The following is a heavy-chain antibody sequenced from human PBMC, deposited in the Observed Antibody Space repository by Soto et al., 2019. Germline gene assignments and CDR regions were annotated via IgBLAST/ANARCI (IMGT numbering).Heavy chain of an antibody. CDR2: ISSSRSYI. CDR3: AGDPCSSPSCYHG. CDR1: GFSFSSYS. V-gene: IGHV3-21*06. D-gene: IGHD2-2*01. Sequence: EVQLVESGGGLVKPGGSLRLSCAASGFSFSSYSMNWVRQAPGKGLEWVSSISSSRSYIYYADSVKGRFTISRDNAKNSLCLQMNSLRAEATAVYYCAGDPCSSPSCYHGWGQGTLVTVSS. J-gene: IGHJ4*02.